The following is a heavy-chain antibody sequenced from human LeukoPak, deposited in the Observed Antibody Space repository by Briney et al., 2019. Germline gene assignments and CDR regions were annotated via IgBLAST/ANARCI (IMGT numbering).Heavy chain of an antibody. J-gene: IGHJ4*02. CDR2: INHSGST. V-gene: IGHV4-34*01. CDR3: ARGRIVATKYYFDY. D-gene: IGHD5-12*01. CDR1: GGSFGGYY. Sequence: SETLSLTCAVYGGSFGGYYWSWIRQPPGKGLEWIGEINHSGSTNYNPSLKSRVTISVDTSKNQFSLKLSSVTAADTAVYYCARGRIVATKYYFDYWGQGILVTVSS.